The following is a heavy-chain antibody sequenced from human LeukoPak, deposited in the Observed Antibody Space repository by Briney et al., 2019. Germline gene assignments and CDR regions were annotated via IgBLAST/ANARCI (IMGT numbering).Heavy chain of an antibody. CDR1: GGSISSYY. V-gene: IGHV4-59*01. Sequence: SETLSLTCIVSGGSISSYYWSWIRQPPGKGLEWIGYIYYSGSTNYNPSLKSRVTISVDTSKNQFSLKLSSVTAADTAVYYCAALYSSGWSQFDPWGQGTLVTVSS. J-gene: IGHJ5*02. CDR3: AALYSSGWSQFDP. D-gene: IGHD6-19*01. CDR2: IYYSGST.